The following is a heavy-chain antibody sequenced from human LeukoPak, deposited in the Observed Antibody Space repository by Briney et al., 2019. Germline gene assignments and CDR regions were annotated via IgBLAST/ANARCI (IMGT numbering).Heavy chain of an antibody. CDR3: ARGLYDSRGSYHLDY. Sequence: GASVKVSCKASGYTFTGYYMHWVRQAPGQGLEWMGWINPNSGGTTYAQKFQGRVTMTRDTSISAAYMELSRLRSDDTAVYYCARGLYDSRGSYHLDYWGQGTLVTVSS. CDR1: GYTFTGYY. D-gene: IGHD1-26*01. CDR2: INPNSGGT. J-gene: IGHJ4*02. V-gene: IGHV1-2*02.